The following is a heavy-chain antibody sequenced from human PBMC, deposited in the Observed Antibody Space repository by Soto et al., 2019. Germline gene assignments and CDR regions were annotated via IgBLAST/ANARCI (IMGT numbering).Heavy chain of an antibody. Sequence: QVQLVESGGGVVQPGRSLRLSCAASGFTFSSYGMHWVRQAPGKGLEWVAVISYDGSNKYYADSVKGRFTISRDNSKNTLYLQMNSLRAEDTAVYYCAKWPISGYTLESAFDIWGQGTMVTVSS. CDR1: GFTFSSYG. D-gene: IGHD3-22*01. V-gene: IGHV3-30*18. CDR3: AKWPISGYTLESAFDI. J-gene: IGHJ3*02. CDR2: ISYDGSNK.